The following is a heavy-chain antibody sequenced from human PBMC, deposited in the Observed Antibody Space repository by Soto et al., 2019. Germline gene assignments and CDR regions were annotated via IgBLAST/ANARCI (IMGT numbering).Heavy chain of an antibody. CDR3: ARDQMLDDYVLGTEDY. Sequence: ASVKVSCKASGYTFTSYGISWVRQAPGQGLEWMGWISAYNGNTNYAQKLQGRVTMTTDTSTSTVCMELRSLRPDDTAVYFCARDQMLDDYVLGTEDYWGQGPTVTVSS. J-gene: IGHJ4*02. D-gene: IGHD3-16*01. V-gene: IGHV1-18*04. CDR2: ISAYNGNT. CDR1: GYTFTSYG.